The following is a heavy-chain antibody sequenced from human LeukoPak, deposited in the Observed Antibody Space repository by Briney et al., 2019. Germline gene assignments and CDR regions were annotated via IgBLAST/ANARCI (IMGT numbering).Heavy chain of an antibody. CDR2: INTNTGNP. CDR1: GYTFTSYA. CDR3: ARVRYYDILTGYLHTGDYYGMDV. J-gene: IGHJ6*02. Sequence: ASVKVSCKASGYTFTSYAMNWVRQAPGQGLEWMGWINTNTGNPTYAQGFTGRFVFSLDTSVSTAYLQISSLKAEDTAVYYCARVRYYDILTGYLHTGDYYGMDVWGQRTTVTVSS. V-gene: IGHV7-4-1*02. D-gene: IGHD3-9*01.